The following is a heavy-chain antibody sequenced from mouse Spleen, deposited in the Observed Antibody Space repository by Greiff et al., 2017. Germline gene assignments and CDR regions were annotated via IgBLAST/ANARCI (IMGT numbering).Heavy chain of an antibody. J-gene: IGHJ2*01. Sequence: VKLMESGAELVKPGASVKMSCKASGYTFTTYPIEWMKQNHGKSLEWIGNFHPYNDDTKYNEKFKGKATLTVEKSSSTVYLELSRLTSDDSAVYYCARGVYGDYDYFDYWGQGTTLTVSS. V-gene: IGHV1-47*01. CDR1: GYTFTTYP. CDR2: FHPYNDDT. CDR3: ARGVYGDYDYFDY. D-gene: IGHD2-13*01.